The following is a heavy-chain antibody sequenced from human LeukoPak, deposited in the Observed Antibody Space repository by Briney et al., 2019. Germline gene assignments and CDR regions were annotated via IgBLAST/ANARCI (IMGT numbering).Heavy chain of an antibody. D-gene: IGHD3-3*01. CDR2: IYYSWST. CDR1: GGSISRYY. J-gene: IGHJ5*02. Sequence: PSDTLSLPCTVSGGSISRYYWSWIRQPPGKGLECIGYIYYSWSTNYHPSLNRRVTISVDTSKNQFSLKLSSLTAADTAVYYCASSDFWSGSPSGWFDPWGQGTLVTVSS. V-gene: IGHV4-59*07. CDR3: ASSDFWSGSPSGWFDP.